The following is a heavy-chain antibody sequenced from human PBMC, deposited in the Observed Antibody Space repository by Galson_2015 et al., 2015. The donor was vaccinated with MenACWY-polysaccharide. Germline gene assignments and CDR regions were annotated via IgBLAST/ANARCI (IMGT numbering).Heavy chain of an antibody. CDR2: IHPSGET. CDR1: GYSISGDYH. V-gene: IGHV4-38-2*01. CDR3: VRGMEDSGRYNFDY. D-gene: IGHD1-26*01. J-gene: IGHJ4*02. Sequence: LTCAVSGYSISGDYHWGWIRQPPGKGLEWLATIHPSGETYYKPSLRSRVTIFVDMSSNQFSLKVSYVTAADTAVYYCVRGMEDSGRYNFDYWGRGTLVTVSS.